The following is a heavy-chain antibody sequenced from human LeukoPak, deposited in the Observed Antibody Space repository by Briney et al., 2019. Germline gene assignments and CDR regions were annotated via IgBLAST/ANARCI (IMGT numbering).Heavy chain of an antibody. J-gene: IGHJ4*02. V-gene: IGHV3-7*04. Sequence: PGGSLRLSCAASGFTFNRYWMSWVRQAPGKGLEWVGNIKPDGGAKFYVDSVKGRFTISRDNANNSLYLQMNSLRVEDTAVYYCARDPMSGKFDYWGQGTQVIVSS. CDR1: GFTFNRYW. CDR2: IKPDGGAK. CDR3: ARDPMSGKFDY. D-gene: IGHD4-23*01.